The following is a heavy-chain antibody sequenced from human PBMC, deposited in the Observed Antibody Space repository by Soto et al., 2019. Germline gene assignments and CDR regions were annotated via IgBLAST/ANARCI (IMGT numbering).Heavy chain of an antibody. CDR2: INGDGRTT. J-gene: IGHJ4*02. V-gene: IGHV3-74*01. Sequence: EVQLVESGGGLVQPGGSLRLSCTASGLTFNNYWMHWVRQAPGKGPVWVSRINGDGRTTTYADSVRGRFTISRDNAKYTVYLQMNSLRAEDTAVYYCAGGDYSGAGTFYLTDHWGQGTLDTVSS. D-gene: IGHD3-10*01. CDR1: GLTFNNYW. CDR3: AGGDYSGAGTFYLTDH.